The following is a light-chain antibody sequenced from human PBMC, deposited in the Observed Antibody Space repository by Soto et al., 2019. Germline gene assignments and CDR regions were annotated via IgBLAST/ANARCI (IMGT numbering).Light chain of an antibody. CDR3: QQSYSTPQT. V-gene: IGKV1-39*01. CDR2: AAS. CDR1: QSISSY. J-gene: IGKJ1*01. Sequence: DIQMTQSPSSLSASVGDRVTITCRASQSISSYLNWYQQKPGKAPKLLIYAASSLQSRVPSRFSGSGSGTDFTLTISSLQPEDFATYYCQQSYSTPQTFGQATKVEIK.